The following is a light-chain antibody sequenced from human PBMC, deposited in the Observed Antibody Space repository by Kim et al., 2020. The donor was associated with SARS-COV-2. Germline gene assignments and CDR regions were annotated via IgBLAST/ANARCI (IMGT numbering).Light chain of an antibody. V-gene: IGLV1-44*01. CDR3: QSRGSRGKVV. CDR1: SSNIGSNT. Sequence: QSVLTQPPSVSGTPGQRVTISCSGSSSNIGSNTVSWYHQLPGTAPKLLIFTNDQRPSGVPDRFSGSSSGNTASLTITGAQAADEADYYCQSRGSRGKVVFGGGTQLTVL. CDR2: TND. J-gene: IGLJ2*01.